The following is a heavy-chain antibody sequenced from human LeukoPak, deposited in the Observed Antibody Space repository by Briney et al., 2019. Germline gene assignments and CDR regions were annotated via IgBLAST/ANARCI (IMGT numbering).Heavy chain of an antibody. Sequence: GASVKVSCKASGYTFTGYYIHWVRQAPGQGLEWMGWINPNSGGTNYAQKFQGRVTMTRDTSISTAYMELSRLRSDDTAVYYCARVPLSYYGSGSYYKHSADYWGQGTLVTVSS. CDR1: GYTFTGYY. V-gene: IGHV1-2*02. D-gene: IGHD3-10*01. CDR3: ARVPLSYYGSGSYYKHSADY. CDR2: INPNSGGT. J-gene: IGHJ4*02.